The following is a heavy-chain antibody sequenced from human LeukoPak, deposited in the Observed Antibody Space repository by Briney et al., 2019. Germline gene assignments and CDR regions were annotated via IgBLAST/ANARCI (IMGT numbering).Heavy chain of an antibody. V-gene: IGHV1-46*01. Sequence: GASVKVSCKASGYTFTSYYMHWVRQAPGQGLEWMGEINPSGGSTSYAQKFQGRITVTRDTYTNTVYMDLGSLRSEDTATYYCARGAPTTRIGAGRFDYWGQGSLLTVAS. CDR2: INPSGGST. CDR1: GYTFTSYY. J-gene: IGHJ4*02. CDR3: ARGAPTTRIGAGRFDY. D-gene: IGHD5-12*01.